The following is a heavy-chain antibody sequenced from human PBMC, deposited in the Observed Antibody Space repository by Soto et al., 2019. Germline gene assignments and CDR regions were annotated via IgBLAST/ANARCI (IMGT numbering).Heavy chain of an antibody. D-gene: IGHD3-10*01. J-gene: IGHJ4*02. CDR3: GTRPGGGGY. V-gene: IGHV3-53*01. CDR1: GFTVSNNY. Sequence: EVQLVESGGGLIQPGGSLRLSCAVSGFTVSNNYMSWVRQAPGKGLEGVSVIYSGGYTAYGDSVKGRFTISRDNSKNTIFLQRKARRAGDTAVYYGGTRPGGGGYWGQGTLVTVSS. CDR2: IYSGGYT.